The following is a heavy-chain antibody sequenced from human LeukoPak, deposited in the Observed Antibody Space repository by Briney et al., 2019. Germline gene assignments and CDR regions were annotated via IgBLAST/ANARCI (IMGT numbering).Heavy chain of an antibody. V-gene: IGHV4-59*01. CDR2: LYFTGSP. J-gene: IGHJ3*02. CDR1: GGAINRYY. CDR3: AREHRIEGLDI. Sequence: SETLSLTCTISGGAINRYYWTWIRQPPGKGLEWIGHLYFTGSPNYNPSLKSRVTISVDASKSQFSLRLISVTAADTAVYYCAREHRIEGLDIWGQGTTVTVSS.